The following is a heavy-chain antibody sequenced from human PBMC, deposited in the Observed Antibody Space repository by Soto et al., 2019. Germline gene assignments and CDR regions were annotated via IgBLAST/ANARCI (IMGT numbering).Heavy chain of an antibody. J-gene: IGHJ6*02. CDR1: GGTFSSYA. D-gene: IGHD2-8*01. CDR2: IIPIFGTA. CDR3: ARPHCTNGVCYPYYYYYGMDV. V-gene: IGHV1-69*06. Sequence: ASVKVSCKASGGTFSSYAISWVRQAPGQVLEWLVGIIPIFGTANYAQKFQGRVTITADKSTSTAYMELSSLRSEDTAVYYCARPHCTNGVCYPYYYYYGMDVWGQGTTVTVSS.